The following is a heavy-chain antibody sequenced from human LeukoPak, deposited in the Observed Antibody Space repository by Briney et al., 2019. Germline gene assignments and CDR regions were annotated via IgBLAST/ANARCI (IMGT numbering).Heavy chain of an antibody. J-gene: IGHJ4*02. CDR2: PYYSGSN. Sequence: SETLSLTCTVSGASISSYYWSWIRQPPGKELEWIGYPYYSGSNKYNPSFKSRVTMSVDTSKNQFSLKLNSMTAADTAVYFCARGRYGDYGFDYWGQGTLVTVSS. V-gene: IGHV4-59*01. D-gene: IGHD4-17*01. CDR3: ARGRYGDYGFDY. CDR1: GASISSYY.